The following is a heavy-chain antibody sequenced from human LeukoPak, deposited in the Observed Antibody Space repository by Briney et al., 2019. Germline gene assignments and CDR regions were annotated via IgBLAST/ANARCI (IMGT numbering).Heavy chain of an antibody. CDR2: IYYSGST. J-gene: IGHJ4*02. CDR1: GGSISSYY. Sequence: NASETLSLTCTVSGGSISSYYWSWIRQPPGKGLEWIGYIYYSGSTNYNPSLKSRVTISVDTSKNQFSLKLSSVTAADTAVYYCARHYIAVAGKIRHGTHPYYFDYWGQGTLVTVSS. CDR3: ARHYIAVAGKIRHGTHPYYFDY. D-gene: IGHD6-19*01. V-gene: IGHV4-59*08.